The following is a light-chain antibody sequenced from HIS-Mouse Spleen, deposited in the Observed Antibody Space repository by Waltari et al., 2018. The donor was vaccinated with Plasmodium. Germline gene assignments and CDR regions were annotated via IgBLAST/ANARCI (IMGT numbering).Light chain of an antibody. Sequence: QSVLTQPPSASGTPGQRVTISCSGSRSNIGSNTVNWYQQLPGTAPKRLIYSNNPRPAGVPDRVSGSKSGTSASLAISGLQSEDEADYYCAAWDDSLNGYVFGTGTKVTVL. V-gene: IGLV1-44*01. CDR1: RSNIGSNT. CDR3: AAWDDSLNGYV. CDR2: SNN. J-gene: IGLJ1*01.